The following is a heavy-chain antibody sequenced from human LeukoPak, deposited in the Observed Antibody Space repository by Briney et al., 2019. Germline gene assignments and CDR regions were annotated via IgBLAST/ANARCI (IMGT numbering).Heavy chain of an antibody. CDR2: ISGSGGST. CDR1: GFTFSSYA. D-gene: IGHD3-10*01. Sequence: GGSLRLSCAASGFTFSSYAMSWVRQAPGKGLEWVSAISGSGGSTYYADSVKGRFTISRDNSKNTLYLQMNSLGAEDTAVYYCAKVSRSYYGSGSYQDYWGQGTLVTVSS. J-gene: IGHJ4*02. V-gene: IGHV3-23*01. CDR3: AKVSRSYYGSGSYQDY.